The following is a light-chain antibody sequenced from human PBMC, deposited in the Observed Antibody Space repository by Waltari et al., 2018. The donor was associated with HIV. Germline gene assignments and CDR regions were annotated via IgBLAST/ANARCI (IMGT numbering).Light chain of an antibody. CDR2: GAS. V-gene: IGKV3-20*01. CDR1: QSVAGNA. J-gene: IGKJ4*01. Sequence: EIVLTQSPGTLSLSPGERATLSCRASQSVAGNALAWYQHKPGQAPRLLIFGASSRVTCIPDKFSCSWSGTGFSLHISRLQPEDFAVYYCQQYGSARRTFGGGTKVESK. CDR3: QQYGSARRT.